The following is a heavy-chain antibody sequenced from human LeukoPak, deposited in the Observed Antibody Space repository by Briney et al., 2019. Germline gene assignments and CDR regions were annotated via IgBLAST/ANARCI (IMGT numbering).Heavy chain of an antibody. D-gene: IGHD3-10*01. CDR2: ISSSSSYI. J-gene: IGHJ4*02. V-gene: IGHV3-21*04. CDR3: AKADRADVPSKVDY. Sequence: GGSLRLSCAASGFTFSSYSMNWVRQAPGKGLEWVSSISSSSSYIYYADSVKGRFTISRDNAKNTLYLQMNSPRAEDTAIYYCAKADRADVPSKVDYWGQGTLVTVSS. CDR1: GFTFSSYS.